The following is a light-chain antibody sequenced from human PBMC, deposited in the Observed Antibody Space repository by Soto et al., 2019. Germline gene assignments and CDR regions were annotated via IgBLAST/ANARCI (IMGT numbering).Light chain of an antibody. CDR1: QSVSSR. Sequence: MTQSPSTLSASVGDGVTITCRANQSVSSRLAWYHQKPGQSPRLLIYGASTRATGIPARFSGSGSGTEFTLTISSLQSEDFGLYYCHQYNNFWTFGQGTKVDIK. CDR2: GAS. CDR3: HQYNNFWT. J-gene: IGKJ1*01. V-gene: IGKV3-15*01.